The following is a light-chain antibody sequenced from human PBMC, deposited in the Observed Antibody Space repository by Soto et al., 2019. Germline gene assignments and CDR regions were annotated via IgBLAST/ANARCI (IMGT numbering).Light chain of an antibody. J-gene: IGKJ2*01. CDR3: QQYANTPFT. Sequence: EIVLTQSPGTLPLSPGERATLSCRASQSVSSNYLVWYQQKPGQAPRPLIYGASSRATGIPERFSGSGSGTDFTLTISSLQPEDFAVYYCQQYANTPFTFGQGTKLEIK. CDR1: QSVSSNY. V-gene: IGKV3-20*01. CDR2: GAS.